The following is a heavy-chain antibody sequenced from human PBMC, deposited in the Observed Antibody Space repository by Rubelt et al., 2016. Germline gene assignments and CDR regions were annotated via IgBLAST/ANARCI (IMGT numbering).Heavy chain of an antibody. Sequence: QVQLVQSGAEVKKPGASVKVSCKASGYTFTSYYMHWVRQAPGQGLEWMGWINPNSGGTNYARRLQGRVTMTRDTSISTAYMELSRLRSDDTAVYYCARGRAAAAEGDYWGQGTLVTVSS. CDR1: GYTFTSYY. V-gene: IGHV1-2*02. CDR3: ARGRAAAAEGDY. J-gene: IGHJ4*02. CDR2: INPNSGGT. D-gene: IGHD6-13*01.